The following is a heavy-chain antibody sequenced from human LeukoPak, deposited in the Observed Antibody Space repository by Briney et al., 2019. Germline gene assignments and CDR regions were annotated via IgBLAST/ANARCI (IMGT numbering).Heavy chain of an antibody. Sequence: PGGSLRLSCAVSGFTFSAYSMTWGRQAPGKGLEWVSSIDSGSRDTYYADSVRGRFTISRDNAKNSLYLQMNSLRAEDTAVYYCARGGTFGVDISDYWGQGTLVTVST. CDR3: ARGGTFGVDISDY. J-gene: IGHJ4*02. V-gene: IGHV3-21*01. CDR2: IDSGSRDT. D-gene: IGHD3-3*01. CDR1: GFTFSAYS.